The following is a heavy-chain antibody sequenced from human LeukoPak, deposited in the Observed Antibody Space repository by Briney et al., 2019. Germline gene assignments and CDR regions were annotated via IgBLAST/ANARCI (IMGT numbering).Heavy chain of an antibody. CDR1: GGSISSYY. D-gene: IGHD3-10*01. CDR2: IYTSGST. Sequence: SETLSLTCTVSGGSISSYYWSWIRQPPGKGLEWIGYIYTSGSTNYNPSLKSRVTISVDTSKNQFSLKLSSVTAADTAVYYCARSAMVRGVIMGWFDPWGQGTLVTVSS. V-gene: IGHV4-4*09. J-gene: IGHJ5*02. CDR3: ARSAMVRGVIMGWFDP.